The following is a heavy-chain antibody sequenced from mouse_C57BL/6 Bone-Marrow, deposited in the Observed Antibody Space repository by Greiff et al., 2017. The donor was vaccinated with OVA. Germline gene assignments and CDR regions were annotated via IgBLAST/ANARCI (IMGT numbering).Heavy chain of an antibody. CDR2: IWSDGST. CDR3: ASQSKPFYAIDY. V-gene: IGHV2-6*03. CDR1: GFSLTSYG. J-gene: IGHJ4*01. Sequence: QVQLQQSGPGLVAPSQSLSITCTVSGFSLTSYGVHWVRQPPGKGLEWLVVIWSDGSTTYNSALKSRLSISKDNSKSQVFLKMNSLQTDDTAMYDCASQSKPFYAIDYWGQGTSVTVSS.